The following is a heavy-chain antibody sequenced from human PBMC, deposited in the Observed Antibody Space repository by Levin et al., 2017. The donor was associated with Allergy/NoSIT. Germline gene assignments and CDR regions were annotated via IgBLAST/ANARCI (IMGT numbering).Heavy chain of an antibody. CDR3: ARDAKGPFDS. J-gene: IGHJ4*02. CDR2: IWYDGTNK. Sequence: PGGSLRLSCAASGFTFSNYGMHWVRQAPGKGLEWVAVIWYDGTNKYYVDSVKGRFTISRDNSKNTVYLQMNSLRVEDTALYYCARDAKGPFDSWGQGTLVTVSS. CDR1: GFTFSNYG. V-gene: IGHV3-33*01.